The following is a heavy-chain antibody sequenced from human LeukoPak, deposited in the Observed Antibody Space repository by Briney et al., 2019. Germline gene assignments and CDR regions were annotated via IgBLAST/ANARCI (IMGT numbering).Heavy chain of an antibody. CDR3: ARDRRATMIVVGGDAFDI. J-gene: IGHJ3*02. Sequence: SETLSLTCTVSGGSISSYYWSWIRQPPGKGLEWIGYIYYSGSTNYNPSLKSRVTISVDTSKNQFSLKLSSVTAADTAVYYCARDRRATMIVVGGDAFDIWGQGTMVTVSS. V-gene: IGHV4-59*12. CDR1: GGSISSYY. D-gene: IGHD3-22*01. CDR2: IYYSGST.